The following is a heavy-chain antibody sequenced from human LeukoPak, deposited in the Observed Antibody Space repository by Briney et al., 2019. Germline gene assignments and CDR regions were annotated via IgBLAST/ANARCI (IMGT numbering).Heavy chain of an antibody. CDR2: IYYSGST. Sequence: PSETLSLTCTVSGGSISSSSYYWGWIRQPPGKGLEWIGSIYYSGSTYYNPSLKSRVTISVDTSKNQFSLKLSSVTAADAAVYYCARGLAVAGTGLVAFDIWGQGTMITVSS. CDR3: ARGLAVAGTGLVAFDI. V-gene: IGHV4-39*07. J-gene: IGHJ3*02. CDR1: GGSISSSSYY. D-gene: IGHD6-19*01.